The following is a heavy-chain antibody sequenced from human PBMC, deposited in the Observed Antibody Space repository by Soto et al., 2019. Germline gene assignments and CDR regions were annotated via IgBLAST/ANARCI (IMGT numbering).Heavy chain of an antibody. J-gene: IGHJ5*02. Sequence: GGSLRLSCSASGFTFSGYWMTWVRQAPGKGLEWVANIKEDGSEKYYVDSVKGRFTISRDNPKNSLYLQMNSLRADDTAVYYCARPLYGSGSVWFDPCGQGTLVTVSS. CDR2: IKEDGSEK. D-gene: IGHD3-10*01. V-gene: IGHV3-7*03. CDR3: ARPLYGSGSVWFDP. CDR1: GFTFSGYW.